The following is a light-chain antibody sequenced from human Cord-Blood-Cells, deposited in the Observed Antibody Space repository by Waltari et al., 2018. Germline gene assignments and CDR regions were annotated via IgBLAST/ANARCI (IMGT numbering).Light chain of an antibody. Sequence: IVLKHTPATLSLSPAQRAILSCRASQSVSSYLAWYQQKPGQAPRLLIYDASNRATGIPARFSGSGSGTEFTLTISSLQSEDFAVYYCQQYNNWPHTFGGGTKVEIK. V-gene: IGKV3D-15*01. J-gene: IGKJ4*01. CDR1: QSVSSY. CDR2: DAS. CDR3: QQYNNWPHT.